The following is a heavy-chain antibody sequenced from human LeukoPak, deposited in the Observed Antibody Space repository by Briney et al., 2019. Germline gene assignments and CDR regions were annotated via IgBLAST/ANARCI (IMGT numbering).Heavy chain of an antibody. J-gene: IGHJ6*02. CDR3: ARRGGLDV. Sequence: AGSLRLSCAASGFTFSSYWMNWARQAPGKGLEWVASINHNGNVNYYVDSVKGRFTISRDNAKNSLYLQMSNLRAEDTAVYFCARRGGLDVWGQGATVTVSS. CDR1: GFTFSSYW. CDR2: INHNGNVN. V-gene: IGHV3-7*03.